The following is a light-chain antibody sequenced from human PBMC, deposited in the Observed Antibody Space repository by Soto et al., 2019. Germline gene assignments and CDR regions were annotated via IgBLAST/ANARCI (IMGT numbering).Light chain of an antibody. CDR2: DAS. V-gene: IGKV1-5*01. Sequence: IQMTKSPSCLRGLVEDCVSLRWPASQSISSWLAWYQQKPGKAPKLLIYDASSLESAGPSKFSCSGCGTEFTLTISSLQLHDDATYYCQQFNGYSPGAFGQGTKVDIK. J-gene: IGKJ1*01. CDR3: QQFNGYSPGA. CDR1: QSISSW.